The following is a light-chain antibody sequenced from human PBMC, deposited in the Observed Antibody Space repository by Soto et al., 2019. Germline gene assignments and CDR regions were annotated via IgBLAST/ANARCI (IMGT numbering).Light chain of an antibody. CDR3: QQYSSSPRT. CDR2: GAS. J-gene: IGKJ5*01. Sequence: EIVLTQSPATLSVSPGERATLSCRASQSVASYLAWYHQKPGQAPRLLIYGASNRATGVPDRFSGSGSGTDFSLTISRLEPEDFAVYHCQQYSSSPRTFGQGTRLEIK. V-gene: IGKV3-20*01. CDR1: QSVASY.